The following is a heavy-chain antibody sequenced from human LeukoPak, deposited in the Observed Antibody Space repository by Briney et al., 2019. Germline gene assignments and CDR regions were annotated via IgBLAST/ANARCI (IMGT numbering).Heavy chain of an antibody. V-gene: IGHV1-2*02. CDR3: ASLTGHDTFDI. CDR1: GGPFSIFG. CDR2: INPNSGGT. J-gene: IGHJ3*02. Sequence: ASVKVSCKTSGGPFSIFGINWVRQAPGQGLEWMGWINPNSGGTNYAQKLQDRVTMTRDTSISTAYMELSRLRSDDTALYYCASLTGHDTFDIWGQGTMVTVSS.